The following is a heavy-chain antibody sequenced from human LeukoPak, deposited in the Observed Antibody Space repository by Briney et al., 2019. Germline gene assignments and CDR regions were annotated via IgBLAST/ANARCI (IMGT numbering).Heavy chain of an antibody. D-gene: IGHD3-10*01. CDR1: GYTFTSYY. J-gene: IGHJ4*02. V-gene: IGHV1-46*01. Sequence: ASVKVSCKASGYTFTSYYMHWVRQAPGQGLEWMGLINPTGGSTGYAQKSQGRVTMTRDMSTSTDYMELSSLRSEDTAVYYCVRGIQRLLWFGDLSSEWRVGDYWGQGTLVAVSS. CDR3: VRGIQRLLWFGDLSSEWRVGDY. CDR2: INPTGGST.